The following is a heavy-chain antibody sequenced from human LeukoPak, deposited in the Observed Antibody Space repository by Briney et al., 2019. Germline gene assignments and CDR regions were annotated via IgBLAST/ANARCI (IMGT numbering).Heavy chain of an antibody. CDR3: ARVGDSSGYYRYYYGMDV. J-gene: IGHJ6*02. D-gene: IGHD3-22*01. Sequence: PGRSLRLSCAASGFTFSSYAMHWVRQAPGKGLEWVAVISYDGSNKYYADSVKGRFTISRDNSKNTLYLQMNSLRAEDTAVYYCARVGDSSGYYRYYYGMDVWGQGTTVTVSS. V-gene: IGHV3-30*04. CDR2: ISYDGSNK. CDR1: GFTFSSYA.